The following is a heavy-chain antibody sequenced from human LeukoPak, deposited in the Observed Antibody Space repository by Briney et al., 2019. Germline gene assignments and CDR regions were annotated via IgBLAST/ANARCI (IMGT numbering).Heavy chain of an antibody. J-gene: IGHJ3*02. CDR1: GFTVSSNY. Sequence: GRSLRLSRAPAGFTVSSNYTSCGRHPPGNWMEWVSVIYSGDTKYYADSVKGRFTISRGNSKQTLYLQMISLRAGDTAVYYCARETGDDAFDIWGQGTMVTVSS. D-gene: IGHD7-27*01. V-gene: IGHV3-66*01. CDR2: IYSGDTK. CDR3: ARETGDDAFDI.